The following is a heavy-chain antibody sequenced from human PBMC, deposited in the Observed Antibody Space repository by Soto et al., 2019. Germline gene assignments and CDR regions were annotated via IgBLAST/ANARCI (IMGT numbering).Heavy chain of an antibody. V-gene: IGHV3-30-3*01. Sequence: GGSLRLSCAASGFTFSSYAMHWVRQAPGKGLEWVAVISYDGSNKYYADSVKGRFTISRDNSKNTLYLQMNSLRAEDTAVYYCARDKGYYYDSSGYPPAYYFDYWGQGTLVTVSS. D-gene: IGHD3-22*01. CDR3: ARDKGYYYDSSGYPPAYYFDY. CDR2: ISYDGSNK. CDR1: GFTFSSYA. J-gene: IGHJ4*02.